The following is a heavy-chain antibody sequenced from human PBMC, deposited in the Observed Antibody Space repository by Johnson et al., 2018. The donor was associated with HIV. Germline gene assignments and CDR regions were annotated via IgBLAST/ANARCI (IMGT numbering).Heavy chain of an antibody. J-gene: IGHJ3*02. CDR3: ARGLRSGIVVVYDAFDI. D-gene: IGHD3-22*01. CDR1: GFTLRSYA. Sequence: VQLVESGGGVVQPGRSLRLSCGASGFTLRSYAMHWVRQAPGKGLEWVAVISYDESNKYYVDSVKGRFTISRDNSKNTLYLQMNSLRAEDTAVYYCARGLRSGIVVVYDAFDIWGQGTMVTVSS. V-gene: IGHV3-30*04. CDR2: ISYDESNK.